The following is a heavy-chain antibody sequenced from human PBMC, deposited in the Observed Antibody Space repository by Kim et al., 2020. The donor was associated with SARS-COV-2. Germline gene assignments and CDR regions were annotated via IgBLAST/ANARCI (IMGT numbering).Heavy chain of an antibody. Sequence: SETLSLTCAVYGGSFSGYYWSWIRQPPGKGLEWIGEINHSGSTNYNPSLKSRVTISVDTSKNQFSLKLSSVTAADTAVYYCARVLGVVIISRGSFDPWGQGTLVTVSS. CDR3: ARVLGVVIISRGSFDP. CDR2: INHSGST. D-gene: IGHD3-3*01. V-gene: IGHV4-34*01. CDR1: GGSFSGYY. J-gene: IGHJ5*02.